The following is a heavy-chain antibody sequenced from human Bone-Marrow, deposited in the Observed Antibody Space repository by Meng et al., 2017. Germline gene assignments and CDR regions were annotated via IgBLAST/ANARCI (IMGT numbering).Heavy chain of an antibody. V-gene: IGHV3-23*01. CDR3: AKNPHYNSSGGYPIAFDI. J-gene: IGHJ3*02. CDR2: ISGSGGST. CDR1: GFTFSSYS. Sequence: GESLKISCAASGFTFSSYSMSWVRQAPGKGLEWVSAISGSGGSTYYADSVKGRFTISRDNSKNTLYLQMNSLRAEDTAVDYCAKNPHYNSSGGYPIAFDIWGQGTMVTVSS. D-gene: IGHD3-10*01.